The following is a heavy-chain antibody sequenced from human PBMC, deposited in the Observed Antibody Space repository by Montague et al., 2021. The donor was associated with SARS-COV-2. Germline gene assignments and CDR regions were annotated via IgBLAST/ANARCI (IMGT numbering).Heavy chain of an antibody. Sequence: CASSGDSVSSNSATWNWVRQSPSRGREWLGRTYYRSKWYNDYAVXVRGRVTINPDTSKNQFSLQLNSVTPEDTAIYYCTSGREGNYNVMDVWGQGTTVTDSS. V-gene: IGHV6-1*01. CDR1: GDSVSSNSAT. D-gene: IGHD1-1*01. CDR2: TYYRSKWYN. J-gene: IGHJ6*02. CDR3: TSGREGNYNVMDV.